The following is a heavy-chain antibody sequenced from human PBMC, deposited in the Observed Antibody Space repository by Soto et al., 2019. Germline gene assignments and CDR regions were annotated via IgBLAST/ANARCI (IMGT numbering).Heavy chain of an antibody. Sequence: VASVKVSCKASGYTFTSYGISWVRQAPGQGLEWMGWISAYNGNTNYAQKLQGRVTMTTDTSTSTAYMELRSLRSDDTAVYYCARDNIVATMDPSFDYWGQGTLVTVSS. CDR1: GYTFTSYG. V-gene: IGHV1-18*01. D-gene: IGHD5-12*01. CDR2: ISAYNGNT. J-gene: IGHJ4*02. CDR3: ARDNIVATMDPSFDY.